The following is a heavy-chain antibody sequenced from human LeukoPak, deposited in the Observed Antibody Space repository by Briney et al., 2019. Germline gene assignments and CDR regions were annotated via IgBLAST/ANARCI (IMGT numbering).Heavy chain of an antibody. J-gene: IGHJ3*02. Sequence: SETLSLTCIVSGGSVTNTSGYYWAWIRQSPGKRLEWIGSFYYRGNTYYNLSLKSRLTISVDTSKNQFSLKMSSVTATDTAIYYCARRRSDPGAFDIWGQGTQVTVSS. CDR1: GGSVTNTSGYY. V-gene: IGHV4-39*01. D-gene: IGHD2-21*02. CDR2: FYYRGNT. CDR3: ARRRSDPGAFDI.